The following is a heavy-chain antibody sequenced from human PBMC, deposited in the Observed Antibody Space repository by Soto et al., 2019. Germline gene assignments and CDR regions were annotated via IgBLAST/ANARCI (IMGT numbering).Heavy chain of an antibody. CDR1: GGSISSGDYY. J-gene: IGHJ6*02. Sequence: PSETLSRTCTVSGGSISSGDYYWSWIRQPPGKGLEWIGYIYYSGSTYYNPSLKSRVTISVDTSKNQFSLKLSSVTAADTAVYYCARAAADYYYYGMDVWGQGTTVTVSS. CDR3: ARAAADYYYYGMDV. CDR2: IYYSGST. V-gene: IGHV4-30-4*01. D-gene: IGHD6-13*01.